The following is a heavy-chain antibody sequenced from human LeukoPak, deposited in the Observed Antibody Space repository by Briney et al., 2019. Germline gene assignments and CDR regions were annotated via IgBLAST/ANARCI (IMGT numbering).Heavy chain of an antibody. CDR1: GGSFSGYY. Sequence: TSETLSLTCAVYGGSFSGYYWSWIRQPPGKGLEWIGEINHSGSTNYNPSLKSRVTISVDTSKNQFSLKLSSVTAADTAVYYCARDRYDIYYHYGMDVWGQGTTVTVSS. CDR2: INHSGST. D-gene: IGHD2-2*01. J-gene: IGHJ6*02. V-gene: IGHV4-34*01. CDR3: ARDRYDIYYHYGMDV.